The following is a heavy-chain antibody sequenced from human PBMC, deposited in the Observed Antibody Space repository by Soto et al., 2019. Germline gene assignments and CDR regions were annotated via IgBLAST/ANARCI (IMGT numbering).Heavy chain of an antibody. Sequence: QVQLVQSGAEVKKPGASVKVSCKASGYTFTSYGISWVRQAPGQGLEWMGWINPYNGNTNYAKKLQGRVTMTTNTSTNTAYMELRSTGSDDTSVYYCVRDWFGIDYWGQGTLVTVSS. CDR2: INPYNGNT. CDR3: VRDWFGIDY. J-gene: IGHJ4*02. V-gene: IGHV1-18*01. D-gene: IGHD3-16*01. CDR1: GYTFTSYG.